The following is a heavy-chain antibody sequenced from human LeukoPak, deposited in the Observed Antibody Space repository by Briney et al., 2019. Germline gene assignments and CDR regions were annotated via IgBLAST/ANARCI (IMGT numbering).Heavy chain of an antibody. D-gene: IGHD2-2*01. V-gene: IGHV1-46*01. J-gene: IGHJ4*02. CDR2: INPSGGST. CDR3: ARDLSSTLYCSSTSCVALGY. Sequence: ASVKVSCKASGYTFTSYYMHWVRQAPGQGLEWMGIINPSGGSTSYAQKFQGRVTMTRDTSTSTVYMELSSLRSEDTAVYYCARDLSSTLYCSSTSCVALGYWGQGTLVTVSS. CDR1: GYTFTSYY.